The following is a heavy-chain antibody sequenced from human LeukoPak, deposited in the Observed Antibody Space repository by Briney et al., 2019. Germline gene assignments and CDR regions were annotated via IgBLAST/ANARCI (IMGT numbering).Heavy chain of an antibody. CDR2: IWYDGSNK. CDR1: GFTFSSYG. Sequence: AGRSLRLSCSASGFTFSSYGMHWVRQAPGKGLEWVAVIWYDGSNKYYADSVKGRFTISRDNSKNTLDLQMNSLRAEDTAVYYCAKDLLGYCSSTSCLNWFDPWGQGTLVTVSS. CDR3: AKDLLGYCSSTSCLNWFDP. J-gene: IGHJ5*02. D-gene: IGHD2-2*01. V-gene: IGHV3-33*06.